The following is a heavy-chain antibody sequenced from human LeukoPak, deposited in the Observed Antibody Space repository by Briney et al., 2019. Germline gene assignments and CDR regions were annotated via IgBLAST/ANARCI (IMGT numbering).Heavy chain of an antibody. J-gene: IGHJ4*02. CDR1: GFTFSSYS. CDR3: ARDDIGIAVAGPLFDY. V-gene: IGHV3-48*04. CDR2: ISSRSNTI. Sequence: QAGGSLRLSCAASGFTFSSYSMNWVRQAPGKGLEWLSYISSRSNTIYSADSVKGRFTISRDNAKKSLYLQMNSLRAEDTAVYYCARDDIGIAVAGPLFDYWGQGTLVTVSS. D-gene: IGHD6-19*01.